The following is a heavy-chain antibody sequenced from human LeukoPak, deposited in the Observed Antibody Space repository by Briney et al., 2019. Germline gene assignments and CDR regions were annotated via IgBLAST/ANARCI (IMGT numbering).Heavy chain of an antibody. J-gene: IGHJ4*02. CDR3: ARHRDNNWNDY. V-gene: IGHV4-39*01. CDR1: GGSISSSTYY. CDR2: IYYSGNT. D-gene: IGHD1-20*01. Sequence: SETLSLTCTVSGGSISSSTYYWGWIRQPPGKGLEWIGSIYYSGNTYYNPSLKSRVTISVDTSKNQFSLRLNSVTAADTAVYYCARHRDNNWNDYWGQGTLVTVSS.